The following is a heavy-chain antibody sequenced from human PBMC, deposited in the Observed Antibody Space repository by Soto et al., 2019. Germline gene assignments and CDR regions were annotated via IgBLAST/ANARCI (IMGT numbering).Heavy chain of an antibody. J-gene: IGHJ4*02. D-gene: IGHD1-1*01. V-gene: IGHV1-46*01. CDR3: XXSPVPTGTTXXXXXY. Sequence: QVQLVQSGAEVKKPGASVKVSCKASGYIFTSYYMHWVRQAPGQGLERMGTIDPSAGSTTYAQNLQGRVTMTRDTSTSTVYLELNSLRSEXXXXXXXXXSPVPTGTTXXXXXYWGQ. CDR1: GYIFTSYY. CDR2: IDPSAGST.